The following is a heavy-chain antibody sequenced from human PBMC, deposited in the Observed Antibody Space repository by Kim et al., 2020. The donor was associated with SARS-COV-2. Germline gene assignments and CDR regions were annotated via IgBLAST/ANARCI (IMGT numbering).Heavy chain of an antibody. CDR1: GFTFSSYA. CDR2: ISYDGSNK. CDR3: ARENSGYGTIDY. V-gene: IGHV3-30-3*01. J-gene: IGHJ4*02. Sequence: GGSLRLSCAASGFTFSSYAMHWVRQAPGKGLEWVAVISYDGSNKYYADSVKGRFTISRDNSKNTLYLQMNSLRAEDTAVYYCARENSGYGTIDYWGQGTLVTVSS. D-gene: IGHD5-12*01.